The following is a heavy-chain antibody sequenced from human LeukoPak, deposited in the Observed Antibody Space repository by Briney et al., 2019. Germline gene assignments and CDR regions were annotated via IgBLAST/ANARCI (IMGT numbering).Heavy chain of an antibody. CDR1: GYSFTNYW. D-gene: IGHD3-22*01. CDR3: ARRQSGYDY. V-gene: IGHV5-51*01. CDR2: ISPGDADT. Sequence: GESLKISCKASGYSFTNYWIGWVRQMPGEGLEWMGIISPGDADTRYSPSFQGQVTISADKSISTAYLQWSSLKASDTAMYYCARRQSGYDYWGQGTLVTVSS. J-gene: IGHJ4*02.